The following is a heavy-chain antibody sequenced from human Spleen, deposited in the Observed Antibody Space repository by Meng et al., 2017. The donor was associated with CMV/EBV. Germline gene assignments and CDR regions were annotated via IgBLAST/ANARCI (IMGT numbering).Heavy chain of an antibody. CDR3: AVGPHGYSRRTFDY. J-gene: IGHJ4*02. CDR1: GGSFSGYY. D-gene: IGHD1-14*01. Sequence: VPPQQWGAGLLKPSETLSLTCAVYGGSFSGYYWSWIRQPPGKGLEWIGEINHSGSTNYNPSLKSRVTISVDTSKNQFSLKLSSVTAADTAVYYCAVGPHGYSRRTFDYWGQGTLVTVSS. V-gene: IGHV4-34*01. CDR2: INHSGST.